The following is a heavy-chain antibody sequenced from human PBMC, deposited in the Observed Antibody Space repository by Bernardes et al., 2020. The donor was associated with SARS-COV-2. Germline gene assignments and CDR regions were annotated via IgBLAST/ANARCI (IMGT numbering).Heavy chain of an antibody. CDR3: ARSVYDFWSGYPTNTGNWFDP. CDR2: IYYSGST. J-gene: IGHJ5*02. CDR1: GGSISSYY. Sequence: SETLSLTCTVSGGSISSYYWSWIRQPPGKGLEWIGYIYYSGSTNYNPSLKSRVTISVDTSKNQFSLKLSSVTAADTAVYYCARSVYDFWSGYPTNTGNWFDPWGQGTLVTVSS. V-gene: IGHV4-59*08. D-gene: IGHD3-3*01.